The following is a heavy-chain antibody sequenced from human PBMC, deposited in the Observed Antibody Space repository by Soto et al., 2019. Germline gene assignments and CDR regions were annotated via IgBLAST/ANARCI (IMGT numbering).Heavy chain of an antibody. Sequence: SVKVSCKASGGTFSSYAISWVRQAPGQGLEWMGGIIPIFGTANYAQKFQGRVTITADESTSTAYMELSSLRSEDTVVYYCARRGYCSGGSCAPGFYGMDVWGQGTTVTVSS. CDR3: ARRGYCSGGSCAPGFYGMDV. CDR2: IIPIFGTA. CDR1: GGTFSSYA. V-gene: IGHV1-69*13. D-gene: IGHD2-15*01. J-gene: IGHJ6*02.